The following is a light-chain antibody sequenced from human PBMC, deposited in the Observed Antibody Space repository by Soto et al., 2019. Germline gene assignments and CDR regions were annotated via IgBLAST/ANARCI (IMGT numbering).Light chain of an antibody. CDR1: QSVSSSY. CDR3: QHYRT. Sequence: EIVLTQSPGTLSLSPGERATLSCRASQSVSSSYLAWYQQKPGQAPRLLIYGASSRATGIPDRFSGSGSGTDFTLTISRLAPEDFAAYYCQHYRTFGQGTKV. V-gene: IGKV3-20*01. CDR2: GAS. J-gene: IGKJ1*01.